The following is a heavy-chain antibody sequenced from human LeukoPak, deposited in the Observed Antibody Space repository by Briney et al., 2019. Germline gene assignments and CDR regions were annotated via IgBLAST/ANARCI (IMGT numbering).Heavy chain of an antibody. J-gene: IGHJ4*02. CDR2: IYYSGST. D-gene: IGHD3-22*01. CDR3: SRQVVVVTPFDY. Sequence: SETRSLTCTVSGGAISSYYWSWIRQPPGKGLEWFGYIYYSGSTNYNPALRSRVTISVATSKNHFSLKLRSVPGAATAVYYGSRQVVVVTPFDYWGQGTLVTVSS. CDR1: GGAISSYY. V-gene: IGHV4-59*01.